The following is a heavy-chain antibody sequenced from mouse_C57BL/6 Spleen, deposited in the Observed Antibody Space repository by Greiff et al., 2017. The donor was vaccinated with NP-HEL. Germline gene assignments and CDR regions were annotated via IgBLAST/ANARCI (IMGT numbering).Heavy chain of an antibody. CDR3: ARIGSHWYFDV. CDR2: INPNNGGT. CDR1: GYTFTDYY. V-gene: IGHV1-26*01. Sequence: VQLKQSGPELVKPGASVKISCKASGYTFTDYYMNWVKQSHGKSLEWIGDINPNNGGTSYNQKFKGKAKLTVDKSSSTAYMELRSLTSEDSAVYYCARIGSHWYFDVWGTRTTVTVSS. J-gene: IGHJ1*03. D-gene: IGHD2-2*01.